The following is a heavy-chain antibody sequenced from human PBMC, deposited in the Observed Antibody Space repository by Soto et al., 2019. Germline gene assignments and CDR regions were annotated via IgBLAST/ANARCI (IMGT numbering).Heavy chain of an antibody. CDR1: GYSFTSYW. Sequence: GASLKISCKGSGYSFTSYWIGSVRQMPGKGLEWMGIIYPGDSDTRYSPSFQGQVTISADKSISTAYLQWSSLKASDTAMYYCARLAAAGVTPTGFDYWGQGTLVTVSS. CDR2: IYPGDSDT. D-gene: IGHD6-13*01. J-gene: IGHJ4*02. CDR3: ARLAAAGVTPTGFDY. V-gene: IGHV5-51*01.